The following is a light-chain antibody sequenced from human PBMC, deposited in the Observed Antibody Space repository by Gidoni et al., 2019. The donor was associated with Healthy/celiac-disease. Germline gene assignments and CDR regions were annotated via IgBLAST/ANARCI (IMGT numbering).Light chain of an antibody. CDR2: SNN. V-gene: IGLV1-44*01. CDR3: AAWDDSLNGPV. Sequence: SVLTQPPSASGTRGQRVTISCSGSSSHIGSNTVNWYQQLPGTAPKLLIYSNNQRPSGVPDRFSGSKSGTSASLAISGLQSEDEADYYCAAWDDSLNGPVFGGGTKLTVL. J-gene: IGLJ3*02. CDR1: SSHIGSNT.